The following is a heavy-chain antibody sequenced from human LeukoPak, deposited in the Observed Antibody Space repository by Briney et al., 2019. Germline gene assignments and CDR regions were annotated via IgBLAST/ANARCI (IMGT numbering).Heavy chain of an antibody. D-gene: IGHD3-16*02. CDR2: IKEDESET. CDR1: GFTFGYYW. CDR3: ARQFRLGELSQYRPFDR. V-gene: IGHV3-7*01. Sequence: GGSLRLSCAASGFTFGYYWMTWVRQAPGKGLEWVASIKEDESETIYVESVKGRFTISRDNAKNSLYLQMDSLRAEDTAVYFCARQFRLGELSQYRPFDRWGQGTRVTVSS. J-gene: IGHJ4*02.